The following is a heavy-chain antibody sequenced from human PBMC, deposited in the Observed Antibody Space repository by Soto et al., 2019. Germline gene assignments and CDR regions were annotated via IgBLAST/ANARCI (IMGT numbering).Heavy chain of an antibody. CDR1: GGSISGSTYF. V-gene: IGHV4-39*01. J-gene: IGHJ5*02. D-gene: IGHD2-15*01. CDR3: ARHSRSCNGGTCDWFDP. Sequence: SKTLSLTCTVSGGSISGSTYFWGWIRQPPGKGLEWIGSIYYSGNTYSNPSLTSRVAISVDTSKNQFSLKMSSVTAADTAVYYCARHSRSCNGGTCDWFDPWGQGTLVTVSS. CDR2: IYYSGNT.